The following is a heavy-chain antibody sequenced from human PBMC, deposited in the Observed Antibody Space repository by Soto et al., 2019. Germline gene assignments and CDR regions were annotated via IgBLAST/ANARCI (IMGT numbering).Heavy chain of an antibody. J-gene: IGHJ4*02. CDR2: ISWNSGSI. Sequence: PGGSLRLSCAASGFTFDDYAMHWVRQAPGKGLEYVSGISWNSGSIYYANSVKGRFTISRDNSKNTLYLQMGSLRAEDMAVYYCARGIAVAGYQLYFDYWGQGTLVTVSS. CDR3: ARGIAVAGYQLYFDY. CDR1: GFTFDDYA. D-gene: IGHD6-19*01. V-gene: IGHV3-64*01.